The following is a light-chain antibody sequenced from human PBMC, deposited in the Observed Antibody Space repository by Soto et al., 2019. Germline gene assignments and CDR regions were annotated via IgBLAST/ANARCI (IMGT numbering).Light chain of an antibody. V-gene: IGKV1-6*01. Sequence: AIQMTQSPSSLSASVGDRVTITCRASQGIRNDLAWYQQKPGHAPKLLLYASSNLQCGVPSRFSGSGSGTDFTLTISSLQPEDVATYYCLQDYGYPRTFGQGTKVEIK. CDR2: ASS. CDR3: LQDYGYPRT. CDR1: QGIRND. J-gene: IGKJ1*01.